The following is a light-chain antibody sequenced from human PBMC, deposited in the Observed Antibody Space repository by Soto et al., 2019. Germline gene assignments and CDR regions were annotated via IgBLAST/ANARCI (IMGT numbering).Light chain of an antibody. CDR1: SSNIGSNI. V-gene: IGLV1-44*01. CDR3: AAWDDSLNGVV. J-gene: IGLJ2*01. CDR2: SNN. Sequence: QAVVTQPPSASGTPGQRVTISCSGSSSNIGSNIVNWYQQLPGTAPKLLIYSNNQRPSGVPDRFSGSKSGTSASLAIIGLQSEDEADYYCAAWDDSLNGVVFGGGTKLTVL.